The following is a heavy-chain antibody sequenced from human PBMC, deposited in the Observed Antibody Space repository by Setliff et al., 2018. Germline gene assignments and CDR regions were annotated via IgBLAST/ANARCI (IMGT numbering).Heavy chain of an antibody. V-gene: IGHV5-51*01. CDR2: IYPGDSHT. J-gene: IGHJ5*02. Sequence: GESLKISCKCSGYSFSNFWIGWVRQMPGKGLEWMGIIYPGDSHTRYSPSFQGQVTMSADKSINTAYLQWSNLKASDTAIYYCARRGERFFNWFDPWGQGTLVTVSS. D-gene: IGHD2-21*01. CDR3: ARRGERFFNWFDP. CDR1: GYSFSNFW.